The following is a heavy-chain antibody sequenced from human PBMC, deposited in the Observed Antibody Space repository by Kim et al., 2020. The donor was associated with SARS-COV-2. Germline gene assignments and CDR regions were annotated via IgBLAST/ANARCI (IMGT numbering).Heavy chain of an antibody. CDR2: ISAYNGNT. CDR1: GYTFTSYG. Sequence: ASVKVSCKASGYTFTSYGISWVRQAPGQGLEWMGWISAYNGNTNYAQKLQGRVTMTTDTSTSTAYMELRSLRSDDTAVYYCARDEYYDSSGCYIHYYYYGMDVWGQGTTVTVSS. J-gene: IGHJ6*02. D-gene: IGHD3-22*01. V-gene: IGHV1-18*01. CDR3: ARDEYYDSSGCYIHYYYYGMDV.